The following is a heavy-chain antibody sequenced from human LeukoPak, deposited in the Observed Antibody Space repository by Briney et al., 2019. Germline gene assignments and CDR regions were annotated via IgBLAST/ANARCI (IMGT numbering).Heavy chain of an antibody. V-gene: IGHV1-46*01. CDR2: INPSGGST. Sequence: ASVKVSCKASGYTFTSYYMHWVRQAPGQGLEWMGIINPSGGSTSYAQKFQGRVTMTRDMSTSTVYMELSSLRSEDTAVYYCARDPGHSGSQNALGYWGQGTLVTVSS. D-gene: IGHD1-26*01. CDR1: GYTFTSYY. J-gene: IGHJ4*02. CDR3: ARDPGHSGSQNALGY.